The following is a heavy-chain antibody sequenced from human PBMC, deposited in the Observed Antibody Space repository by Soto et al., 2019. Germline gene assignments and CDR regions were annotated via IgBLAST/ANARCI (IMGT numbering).Heavy chain of an antibody. D-gene: IGHD6-13*01. CDR3: ARALSSAAGLYFDF. J-gene: IGHJ4*02. V-gene: IGHV4-4*07. CDR2: IHTTDGT. Sequence: ASETLSLTCTVSGGSISSYYWSWIRQPAGKGMEWIGRIHTTDGTNYNPSLKSRVTMSIDTSNNQLSLKLSSLTAADTAVYYCARALSSAAGLYFDFWGQGTLVTVSS. CDR1: GGSISSYY.